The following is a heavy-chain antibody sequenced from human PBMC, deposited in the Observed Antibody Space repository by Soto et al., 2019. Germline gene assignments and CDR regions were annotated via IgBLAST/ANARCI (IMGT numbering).Heavy chain of an antibody. Sequence: PSETLSLTCAVYGGSLSGYFWSWIRQPPGKGLEWIGEINHSGSANSNPSLKSRVTMSVDTSKNQFSLKLSSVSAADTAVYYCARGTSMIVAVPREAPDKYYFDSRSQGTLVTVSS. D-gene: IGHD2-2*01. CDR2: INHSGSA. J-gene: IGHJ4*02. CDR1: GGSLSGYF. CDR3: ARGTSMIVAVPREAPDKYYFDS. V-gene: IGHV4-34*01.